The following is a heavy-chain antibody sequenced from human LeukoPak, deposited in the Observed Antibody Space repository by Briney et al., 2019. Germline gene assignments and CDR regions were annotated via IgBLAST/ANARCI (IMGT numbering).Heavy chain of an antibody. V-gene: IGHV3-23*01. Sequence: PGGSLRLSCAASGFTFSSYAMSWVRQAPGKGLEWVSAISGSGGSTYYADSVKGRFTISRDNSKNTPYLQMNSLRAEDTAVYCCAKDPSFHCSSTSCRWFDPWGQGTLVTVSS. D-gene: IGHD2-2*01. CDR3: AKDPSFHCSSTSCRWFDP. J-gene: IGHJ5*02. CDR2: ISGSGGST. CDR1: GFTFSSYA.